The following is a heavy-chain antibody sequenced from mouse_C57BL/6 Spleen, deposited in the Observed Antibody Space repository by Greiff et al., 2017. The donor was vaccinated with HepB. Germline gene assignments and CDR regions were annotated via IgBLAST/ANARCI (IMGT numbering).Heavy chain of an antibody. Sequence: VKLQQPGAELVRPGSSVKLSCKASGYTFTSYWMDWVKQRPGQGLEWIGNIYPSDSETHYNQKFKDKATLTVDKSSSTAYMQLSSLTSEDSAVYYCARYYGSSFAYWGQGTLVTVSA. CDR2: IYPSDSET. V-gene: IGHV1-61*01. CDR1: GYTFTSYW. CDR3: ARYYGSSFAY. J-gene: IGHJ3*01. D-gene: IGHD1-1*01.